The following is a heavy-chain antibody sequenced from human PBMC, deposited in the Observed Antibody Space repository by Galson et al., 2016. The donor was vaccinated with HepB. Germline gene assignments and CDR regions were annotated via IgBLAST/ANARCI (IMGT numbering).Heavy chain of an antibody. J-gene: IGHJ4*02. V-gene: IGHV3-30*18. CDR1: GFTFSYYG. CDR3: AKDGVAYCGADCYFDY. Sequence: SLRLSCAASGFTFSYYGMHWVLQAPGKGLEWVAVISYDGSNKYHADSVKGRFTISRDNSKNTLFLQMNSLRAEDTAVYYCAKDGVAYCGADCYFDYWGQGTLVTVSS. D-gene: IGHD2-21*01. CDR2: ISYDGSNK.